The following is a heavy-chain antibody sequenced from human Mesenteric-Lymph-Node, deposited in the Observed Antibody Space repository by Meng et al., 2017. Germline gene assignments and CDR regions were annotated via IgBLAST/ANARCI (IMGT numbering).Heavy chain of an antibody. CDR3: ARDVREYDSSGYYYFDY. Sequence: SVKVSCKASGGTFSSYAISWVRQAPGQGLEWMGGIIPSFGTANYAQKFQGRVTITADESTSTAYMELSSLRSEDTAVYYCARDVREYDSSGYYYFDYRGQGTLVTVSS. D-gene: IGHD3-22*01. CDR2: IIPSFGTA. V-gene: IGHV1-69*13. CDR1: GGTFSSYA. J-gene: IGHJ4*02.